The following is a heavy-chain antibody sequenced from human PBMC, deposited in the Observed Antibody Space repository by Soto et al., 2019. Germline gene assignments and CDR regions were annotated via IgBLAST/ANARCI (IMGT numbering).Heavy chain of an antibody. CDR1: GFTFSSYG. Sequence: QGGSLRLSCAASGFTFSSYGMHWVRQAPGKGLEWVAVISYDGSNKYYADSVKGRFTISRDNSKNTLYLQMNSLRAEDTAVYYCAKDRQHSSGSYSDAFDIWGQGTMVTVSS. V-gene: IGHV3-30*18. J-gene: IGHJ3*02. D-gene: IGHD1-26*01. CDR2: ISYDGSNK. CDR3: AKDRQHSSGSYSDAFDI.